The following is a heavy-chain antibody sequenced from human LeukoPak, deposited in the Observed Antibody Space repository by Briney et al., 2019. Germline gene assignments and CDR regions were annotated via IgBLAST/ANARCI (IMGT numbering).Heavy chain of an antibody. V-gene: IGHV3-66*01. CDR3: ARGEGGYSPSYFDY. CDR2: IYSGGST. Sequence: GGSLRLSCAASGFTVSSNYMSWVRQAPGKGLEWVSVIYSGGSTYYADSVKGRFTISRDNSKNTLYLQMNSLRAEDTAVYYCARGEGGYSPSYFDYWGQGTLVTVSS. J-gene: IGHJ4*02. D-gene: IGHD3-22*01. CDR1: GFTVSSNY.